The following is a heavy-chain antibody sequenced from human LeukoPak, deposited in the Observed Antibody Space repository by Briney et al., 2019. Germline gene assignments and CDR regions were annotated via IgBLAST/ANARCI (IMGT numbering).Heavy chain of an antibody. CDR2: IYYSGST. Sequence: SETLSLTCTVSGGSISSYYWSWIRQPPGKGLEWIGYIYYSGSTNYNPPLKSRVTISVDTSKNQFSLKLSSVTAADTAVYYCARDYRKYDSSGYYYRSFDYWGQGTLVTVSS. V-gene: IGHV4-59*01. CDR3: ARDYRKYDSSGYYYRSFDY. CDR1: GGSISSYY. J-gene: IGHJ4*02. D-gene: IGHD3-22*01.